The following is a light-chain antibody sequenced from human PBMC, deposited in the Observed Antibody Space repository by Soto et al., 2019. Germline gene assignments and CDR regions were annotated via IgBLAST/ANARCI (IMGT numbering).Light chain of an antibody. CDR2: DVS. J-gene: IGLJ1*01. V-gene: IGLV2-8*01. CDR3: QSYDSTLRARYV. Sequence: QSVLTQPPSASGSPGQSVTISCTGTSSDVGGYNYVSWYQQHPGKAPKLMIYDVSNRPSGVPDRFSGSKSGNTASLTVSGLQADDEGDYYCQSYDSTLRARYVFGTGTKLTVL. CDR1: SSDVGGYNY.